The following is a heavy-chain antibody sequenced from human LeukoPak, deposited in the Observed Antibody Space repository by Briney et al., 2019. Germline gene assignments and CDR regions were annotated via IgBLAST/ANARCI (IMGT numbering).Heavy chain of an antibody. CDR1: GGSISSSSHY. D-gene: IGHD3-22*01. J-gene: IGHJ4*02. Sequence: PSETLSLTCTVSGGSISSSSHYWGWIRQPPGMSLEWIGNIYYSGSTNYNPSLKSRVTISVDTSKNQFSLKLSSVTAADTADYYCARRVAGSGYRDYWGQGTLVTVSS. V-gene: IGHV4-39*01. CDR3: ARRVAGSGYRDY. CDR2: IYYSGST.